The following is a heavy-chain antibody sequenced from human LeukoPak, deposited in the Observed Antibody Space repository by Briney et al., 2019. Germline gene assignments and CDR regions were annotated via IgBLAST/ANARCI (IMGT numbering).Heavy chain of an antibody. J-gene: IGHJ5*02. CDR2: IYYSGTT. CDR1: GGSITSYY. Sequence: SETLSLTCTVSGGSITSYYWSWIRQPPGKGLEWIGYIYYSGTTNYNPSLKSRVTISVDTSKNQFSLKVNSVTAADTAVYYCVRSKSGAYGWFDPWGQGTLVTISS. D-gene: IGHD2-15*01. CDR3: VRSKSGAYGWFDP. V-gene: IGHV4-59*01.